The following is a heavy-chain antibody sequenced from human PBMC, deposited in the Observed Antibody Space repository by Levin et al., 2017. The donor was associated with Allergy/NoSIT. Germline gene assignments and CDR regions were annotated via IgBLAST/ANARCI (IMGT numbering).Heavy chain of an antibody. CDR1: GFTFSSYA. CDR2: ISYDGSNK. V-gene: IGHV3-30*04. Sequence: GGSLRLSCAASGFTFSSYAMHWVRQAPGKGLEWVAVISYDGSNKYYADSVKGRFTISRDNSKNTLYLQMNSLRAEDTAVYYCARDLAYGDYGGDNWFDPWGQGTLVTVSS. J-gene: IGHJ5*02. CDR3: ARDLAYGDYGGDNWFDP. D-gene: IGHD4-17*01.